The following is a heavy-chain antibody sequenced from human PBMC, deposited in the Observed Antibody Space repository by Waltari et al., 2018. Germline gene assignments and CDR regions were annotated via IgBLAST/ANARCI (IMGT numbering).Heavy chain of an antibody. D-gene: IGHD1-1*01. J-gene: IGHJ5*02. CDR1: GSTFTDYN. CDR3: AKVSKTTTGPGT. CDR2: INLNSGAA. V-gene: IGHV1-2*02. Sequence: QVSLLQSGAEVKKPGASVKVSCKASGSTFTDYNIHWVRQAPGQGLECMGWINLNSGAANYAQSFQGRVTLTRDTSINTVYMELSRLRSDDTAVYYCAKVSKTTTGPGTWGQGTLITVSS.